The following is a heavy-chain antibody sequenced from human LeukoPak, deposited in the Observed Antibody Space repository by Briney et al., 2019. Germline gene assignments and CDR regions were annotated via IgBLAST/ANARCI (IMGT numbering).Heavy chain of an antibody. V-gene: IGHV3-30*18. Sequence: GGSLRLSCAASGFTFSSYGMHWVRQAPGKGLEWVAVISYDGSNKYYADSVKGRFTISRDNSKNTLYLQMNSLRAEDTAVYYCAKDLYPWDYYDSSGYPGPFFDYWGQGTLVTVSS. CDR1: GFTFSSYG. CDR3: AKDLYPWDYYDSSGYPGPFFDY. CDR2: ISYDGSNK. J-gene: IGHJ4*02. D-gene: IGHD3-22*01.